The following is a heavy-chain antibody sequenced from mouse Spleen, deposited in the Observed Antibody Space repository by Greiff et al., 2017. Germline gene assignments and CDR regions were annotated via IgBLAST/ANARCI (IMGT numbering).Heavy chain of an antibody. D-gene: IGHD4-1*01. CDR3: ARELGFDY. J-gene: IGHJ2*01. CDR2: IDPSDSYT. Sequence: QVQLQQPGAELVKPGASVKLSCKASGYTFTSYWMQWVKQRPGQGLEWIGEIDPSDSYTNYNQKFKGKATLTVDTSSSTAYMQLSSLTSEDSAVYYCARELGFDYWGQGTTLTVSS. CDR1: GYTFTSYW. V-gene: IGHV1-50*01.